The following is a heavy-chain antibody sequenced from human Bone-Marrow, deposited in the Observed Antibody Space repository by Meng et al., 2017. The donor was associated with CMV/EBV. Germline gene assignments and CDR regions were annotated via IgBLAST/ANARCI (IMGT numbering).Heavy chain of an antibody. CDR1: GYTFTGYY. Sequence: ASVKVSCKASGYTFTGYYMHWVRQAPGQGLEWMGWINPNSGGTNYAQKFQGRVTMTRDTSISTAYMELSRLRSDDTAVYYCARFIAAAQNAFDIWGQGTIVTVSS. D-gene: IGHD6-13*01. CDR2: INPNSGGT. CDR3: ARFIAAAQNAFDI. J-gene: IGHJ3*02. V-gene: IGHV1-2*02.